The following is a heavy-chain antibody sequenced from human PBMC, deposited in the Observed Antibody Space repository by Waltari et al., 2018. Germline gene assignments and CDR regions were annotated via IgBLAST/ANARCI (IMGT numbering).Heavy chain of an antibody. CDR1: GSTFTSYA. CDR3: ARSSGSSSWDYFDY. CDR2: INAGNGNT. D-gene: IGHD6-13*01. J-gene: IGHJ4*02. Sequence: QVQLVQSGAEVKKPGASVKVSCKASGSTFTSYALHWVRQAPGQRLEWMGWINAGNGNTKYSQKFQGRVTITRDTSASTAYMELSSLRSEDTAVYYCARSSGSSSWDYFDYWGQGTLVTVSS. V-gene: IGHV1-3*01.